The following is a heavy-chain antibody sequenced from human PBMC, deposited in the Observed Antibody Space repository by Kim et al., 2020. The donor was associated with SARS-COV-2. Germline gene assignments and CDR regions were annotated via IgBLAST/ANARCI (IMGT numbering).Heavy chain of an antibody. CDR2: IYYSGST. J-gene: IGHJ4*02. CDR1: GGSISSSSYY. CDR3: ARVSAREGADLDY. D-gene: IGHD1-26*01. Sequence: SETLSLTCTVSGGSISSSSYYWGWIRQPPGKGLEWIGSIYYSGSTYYNPSLKSRVTISVDTSKNQFSLKLSSVTAADTAVYYCARVSAREGADLDYWGQGTLVTVSS. V-gene: IGHV4-39*07.